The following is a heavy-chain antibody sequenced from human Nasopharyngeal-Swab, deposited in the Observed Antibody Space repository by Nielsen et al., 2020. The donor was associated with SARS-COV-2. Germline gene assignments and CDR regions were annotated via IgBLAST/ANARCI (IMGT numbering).Heavy chain of an antibody. J-gene: IGHJ4*02. V-gene: IGHV4-59*01. D-gene: IGHD5-18*01. Sequence: GSLRLSCTVSGGPISSYYWSWIRQPPGKGLEWIGNIYYNGGTNYNPSLKSRVTISADTSKKQFSLNLSSVTAADTAVYYCARDGPYVGYAFDDWGQGTLVTVSS. CDR3: ARDGPYVGYAFDD. CDR1: GGPISSYY. CDR2: IYYNGGT.